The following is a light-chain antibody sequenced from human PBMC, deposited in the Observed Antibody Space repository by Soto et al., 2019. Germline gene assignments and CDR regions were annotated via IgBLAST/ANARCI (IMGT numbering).Light chain of an antibody. CDR1: SSDVGSSNY. CDR2: EVT. Sequence: QSALTQPPSASGSPGQSVTISCTGTSSDVGSSNYVSWYQQHPGKAPKLMIYEVTKRPSGVPDRFSGSKSGNTASLTVSGLQAEDEADYYCSSYAGSNRVFGGGTKLTVL. V-gene: IGLV2-8*01. CDR3: SSYAGSNRV. J-gene: IGLJ2*01.